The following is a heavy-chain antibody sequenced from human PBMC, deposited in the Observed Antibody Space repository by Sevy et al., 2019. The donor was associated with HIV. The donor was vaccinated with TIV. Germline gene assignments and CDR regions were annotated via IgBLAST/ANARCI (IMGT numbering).Heavy chain of an antibody. CDR2: ISSSSSYI. D-gene: IGHD5-18*01. J-gene: IGHJ6*02. V-gene: IGHV3-21*01. CDR3: ARISGDTAISYGMDV. Sequence: LGGSLRLSCAASGFTFSSYSMNWVRQAPGKGLEWVSSISSSSSYIYYADSVKGRFTISRDNAKNSLYLQMNSLRAEDTAVYYCARISGDTAISYGMDVWGQGTTVTVSS. CDR1: GFTFSSYS.